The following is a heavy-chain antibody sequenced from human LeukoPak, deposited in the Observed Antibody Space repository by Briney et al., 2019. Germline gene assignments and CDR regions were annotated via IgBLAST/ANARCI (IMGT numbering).Heavy chain of an antibody. CDR3: ARGLGEAAAATDY. CDR1: GYSFTGYF. J-gene: IGHJ4*02. V-gene: IGHV1-2*02. D-gene: IGHD6-13*01. Sequence: ASVKVSCKASGYSFTGYFMQWVRQAPGQGLEWMGWINPNSGDTNYAQKFQGRVTMTRDTSISTAYMELSSLRSEDTAVYYCARGLGEAAAATDYWGQGTLVTVSS. CDR2: INPNSGDT.